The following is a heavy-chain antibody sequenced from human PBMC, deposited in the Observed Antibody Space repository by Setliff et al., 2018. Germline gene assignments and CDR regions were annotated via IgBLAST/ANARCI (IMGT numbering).Heavy chain of an antibody. Sequence: ASVKVSCKASGYTFTNYGFSWVRQAPGQGLEWMGIINPSGGSTSYAQKFQGRVTMTRDTSTSTVYMELSSLRSEDTAVYYCAGTYYNFWSALDYYYYGMDVWGQGTTVTVSS. J-gene: IGHJ6*02. V-gene: IGHV1-46*01. CDR2: INPSGGST. CDR3: AGTYYNFWSALDYYYYGMDV. D-gene: IGHD3-3*01. CDR1: GYTFTNYG.